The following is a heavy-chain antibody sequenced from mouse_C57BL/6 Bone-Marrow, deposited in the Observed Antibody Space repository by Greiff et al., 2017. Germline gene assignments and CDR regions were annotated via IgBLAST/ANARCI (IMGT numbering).Heavy chain of an antibody. CDR3: TSRTGTGYYFDY. CDR1: GYTFTSYW. D-gene: IGHD4-1*01. CDR2: IYPGNSDT. J-gene: IGHJ2*01. V-gene: IGHV1-5*01. Sequence: EVQLQQSGTVLARPGASVKMSCKTSGYTFTSYWMHWVKQRPGPGLEWIGAIYPGNSDTSYNQKFKGKAKLTAVTSASTAYMELSSLTNEDSAVYYCTSRTGTGYYFDYWGQGTTLAVSS.